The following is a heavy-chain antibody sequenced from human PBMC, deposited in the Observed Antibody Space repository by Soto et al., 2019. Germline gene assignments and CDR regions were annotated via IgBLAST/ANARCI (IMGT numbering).Heavy chain of an antibody. D-gene: IGHD1-7*01. CDR1: GFTVSSYA. CDR3: ARGNYWMLYYYYYGMDV. V-gene: IGHV3-30-3*01. CDR2: ISYDGSNK. Sequence: GGSLRLSCAASGFTVSSYAMPWVCQAPGKGLEWVAVISYDGSNKYYADSVKGRFTISRDNSKNTLYPQMNSLRAEDTAVYYCARGNYWMLYYYYYGMDVWGQGTTVTVSS. J-gene: IGHJ6*02.